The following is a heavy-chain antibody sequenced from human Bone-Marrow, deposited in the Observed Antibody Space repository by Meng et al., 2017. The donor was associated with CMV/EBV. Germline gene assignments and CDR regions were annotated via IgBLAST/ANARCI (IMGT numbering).Heavy chain of an antibody. CDR2: IYYSGST. D-gene: IGHD3-10*01. CDR3: ARELAGSGKSYYFDY. J-gene: IGHJ4*02. V-gene: IGHV4-59*12. Sequence: SETLSLTCTVSGGSISSYYWSWIRQPPGKGLEWIGYIYYSGSTNYNPSLKSRVTISVDTSKNQFSLKLSSVTAADTAVYYCARELAGSGKSYYFDYWGQGTLVTVSS. CDR1: GGSISSYY.